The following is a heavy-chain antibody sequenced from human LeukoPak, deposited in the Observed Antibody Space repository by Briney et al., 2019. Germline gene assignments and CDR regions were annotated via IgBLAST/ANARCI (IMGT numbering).Heavy chain of an antibody. CDR3: ARERTLTSCYDY. J-gene: IGHJ4*02. CDR1: AYTFTGYY. Sequence: EASVKVSCKASAYTFTGYYMHWVRQAPGQGLEWMGWINPNSGGTNYAQKFQGRVTMTRDTSISTAYMELSRLRSDDTAVYYCARERTLTSCYDYWGQGTLVTVSS. CDR2: INPNSGGT. V-gene: IGHV1-2*02. D-gene: IGHD2-15*01.